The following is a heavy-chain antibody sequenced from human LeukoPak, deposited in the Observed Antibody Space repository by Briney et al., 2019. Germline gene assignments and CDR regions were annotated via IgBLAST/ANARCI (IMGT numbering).Heavy chain of an antibody. Sequence: ASVRVSCKASGYTFTGYYMHWVRQAPGQGLEWMGWINPNSGGTNYAQKFQGRVTMTRDTSISTAYMELSRLRSDDTAVYYCARDLDCSGGSYYYAFDIWGQGTMVTVSS. CDR1: GYTFTGYY. D-gene: IGHD2-15*01. V-gene: IGHV1-2*02. CDR2: INPNSGGT. J-gene: IGHJ3*02. CDR3: ARDLDCSGGSYYYAFDI.